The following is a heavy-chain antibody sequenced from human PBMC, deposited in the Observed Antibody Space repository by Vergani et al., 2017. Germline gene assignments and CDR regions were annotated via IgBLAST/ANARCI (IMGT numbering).Heavy chain of an antibody. D-gene: IGHD5-18*01. J-gene: IGHJ4*02. V-gene: IGHV1-3*01. CDR2: SNAGNGNT. CDR3: ASSQLWLLPFDY. CDR1: GYTFTSYA. Sequence: QVQLVQSGAEVKKPGASVKVSCKASGYTFTSYAMHWVRQAPGQRLEWMGWSNAGNGNTKYSQKFQGRVTITRDTSASTAYMELSSLRSEDTAVYYCASSQLWLLPFDYWGQGTLVTVSS.